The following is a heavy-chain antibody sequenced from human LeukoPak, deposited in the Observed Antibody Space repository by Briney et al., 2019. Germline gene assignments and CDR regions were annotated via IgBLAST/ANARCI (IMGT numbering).Heavy chain of an antibody. J-gene: IGHJ6*03. CDR2: IYYSGST. CDR1: GGSISSYY. V-gene: IGHV4-59*01. CDR3: ARVDYYYYYMDV. Sequence: PSEXLSLTCTVSGGSISSYYWSWLRQPPGKGLEWIGYIYYSGSTNYNPSLTSRVTISVDTSKNQFSLKLSSVTAADTAVYYCARVDYYYYYMDVWGKGTTVTVSS.